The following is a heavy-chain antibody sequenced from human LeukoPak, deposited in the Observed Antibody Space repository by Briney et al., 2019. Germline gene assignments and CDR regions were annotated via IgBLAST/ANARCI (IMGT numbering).Heavy chain of an antibody. V-gene: IGHV3-15*01. J-gene: IGHJ6*02. D-gene: IGHD6-13*01. CDR1: GFTFNSAW. Sequence: PGGSLRLSCAASGFTFNSAWMSWVRQAPGKGLEWGGGIKSRTDGGTVDYAAPVKGRFTISRDDSKNTLYRQMNSLKTEDTALYYCTTANTGYSSKWYVLVGYYYGMDVWGQGTTVTVSS. CDR2: IKSRTDGGTV. CDR3: TTANTGYSSKWYVLVGYYYGMDV.